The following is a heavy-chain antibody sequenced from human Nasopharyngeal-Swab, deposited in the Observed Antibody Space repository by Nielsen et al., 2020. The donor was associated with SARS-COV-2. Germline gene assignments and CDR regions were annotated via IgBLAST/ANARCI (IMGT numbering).Heavy chain of an antibody. V-gene: IGHV3-74*01. J-gene: IGHJ4*02. CDR3: AKDKRVVTYYFDY. Sequence: GESLKISCAASGFTFRNYWMHWVRQAPGKGLVWVSRINSDGSNTNYADSVKGRFTISRDNAKNSLYLQMNSLRAEDTALYYCAKDKRVVTYYFDYWGQGTLVTVSS. D-gene: IGHD3-22*01. CDR2: INSDGSNT. CDR1: GFTFRNYW.